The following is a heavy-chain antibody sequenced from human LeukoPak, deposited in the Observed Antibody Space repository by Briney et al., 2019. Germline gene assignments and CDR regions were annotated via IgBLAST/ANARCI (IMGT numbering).Heavy chain of an antibody. CDR1: GGSISSYY. V-gene: IGHV4-59*01. J-gene: IGHJ3*02. Sequence: SETLSLTCTVSGGSISSYYWSWIRQPPGKGLEWIGYIYYSGSTNYNPSLKSRVTISVDTSKNQFSLKLSSVTAADTAVYYCAGMAVDYGGNSGDAFDIWGQGTMVTVSS. D-gene: IGHD4-23*01. CDR3: AGMAVDYGGNSGDAFDI. CDR2: IYYSGST.